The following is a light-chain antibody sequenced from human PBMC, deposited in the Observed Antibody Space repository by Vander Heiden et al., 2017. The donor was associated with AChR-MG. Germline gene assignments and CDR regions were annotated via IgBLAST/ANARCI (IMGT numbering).Light chain of an antibody. V-gene: IGKV2-28*01. CDR3: MQTLQTPFI. Sequence: DIVVTQSPLSLSVTPREPASISYRSRESLLHRSGYHYLDWYLQKPGQPPQLLIYLGSNRASGVPDRFSGSGSGTDFTLKISRVEAEDVGIYYCMQTLQTPFIFGPGTKVDIE. CDR1: ESLLHRSGYHY. J-gene: IGKJ3*01. CDR2: LGS.